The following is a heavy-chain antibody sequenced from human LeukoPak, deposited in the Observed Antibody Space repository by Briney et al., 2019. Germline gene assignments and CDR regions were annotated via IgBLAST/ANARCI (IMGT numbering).Heavy chain of an antibody. J-gene: IGHJ6*03. Sequence: SVKVSFTASGGTFSSYAISWVRQAPGQGLEWMGGIIPIFGTANYAQKFQGRVTITADKSTSTAYMELSSLRSEDTAVYYCARDYGLTTVTREPYYYYMDVWGKGTTVTVSS. CDR2: IIPIFGTA. CDR3: ARDYGLTTVTREPYYYYMDV. V-gene: IGHV1-69*06. CDR1: GGTFSSYA. D-gene: IGHD4-11*01.